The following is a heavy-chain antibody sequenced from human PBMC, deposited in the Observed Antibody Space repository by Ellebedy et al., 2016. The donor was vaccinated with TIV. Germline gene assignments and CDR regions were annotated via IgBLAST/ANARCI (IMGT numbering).Heavy chain of an antibody. Sequence: SETLSLTXTVSGGSISSYYWSWIRQPPGKGLEWIGEINHSGSTNYNPSLKSRVTISVDTSKNQFSLKLSSVTAADTAVYYCAREGYSYGYIGMDVWGQGTTVTVSS. CDR3: AREGYSYGYIGMDV. CDR2: INHSGST. CDR1: GGSISSYY. J-gene: IGHJ6*02. V-gene: IGHV4-34*01. D-gene: IGHD5-18*01.